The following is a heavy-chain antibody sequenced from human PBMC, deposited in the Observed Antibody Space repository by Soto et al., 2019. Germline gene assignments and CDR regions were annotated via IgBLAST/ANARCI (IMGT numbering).Heavy chain of an antibody. CDR2: ISSSSSYI. CDR1: GFTFSSYS. Sequence: GGSLRLSCAASGFTFSSYSMNWVRQAPGKGLEWVSSISSSSSYIYYADSVKGRFTISRDNAKNSLYLQMNSLRAEDTAVYYCARAGGVRWFDPWGQGTLVTVSS. V-gene: IGHV3-21*01. J-gene: IGHJ5*02. CDR3: ARAGGVRWFDP.